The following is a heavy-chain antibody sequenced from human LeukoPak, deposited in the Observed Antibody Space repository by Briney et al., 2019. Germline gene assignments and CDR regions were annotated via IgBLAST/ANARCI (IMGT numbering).Heavy chain of an antibody. CDR2: IYYSGST. CDR1: GVPISSYY. CDR3: ARYIVSYPHDAFDI. Sequence: PSETLSLTCTVSGVPISSYYWSWLRQPPGKGLEWIGYIYYSGSTSFNPSLKSRVTISVDTSKKQFSLKLSSVTAADTAFYYCARYIVSYPHDAFDIWGQGTMVTVSS. V-gene: IGHV4-59*01. D-gene: IGHD1-26*01. J-gene: IGHJ3*02.